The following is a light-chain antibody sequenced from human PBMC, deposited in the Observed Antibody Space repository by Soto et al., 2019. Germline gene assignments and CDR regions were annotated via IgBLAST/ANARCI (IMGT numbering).Light chain of an antibody. CDR2: CAS. CDR1: QSVLYSSANKHY. CDR3: QQYYSNPHT. V-gene: IGKV4-1*01. Sequence: DIVLTQSPDSLAVSLGERATINCKSSQSVLYSSANKHYLAWYQQKPGQPPKLLIYCASTRESGVPDRFSGSGSGTDFTLTISSLQAEDVAVYYCQQYYSNPHTFGRGTKLEIK. J-gene: IGKJ2*01.